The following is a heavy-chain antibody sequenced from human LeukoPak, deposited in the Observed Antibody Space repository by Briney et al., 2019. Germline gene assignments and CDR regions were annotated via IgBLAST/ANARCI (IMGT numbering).Heavy chain of an antibody. CDR3: AKDIYSSSSGLFDY. D-gene: IGHD6-6*01. J-gene: IGHJ4*02. CDR2: ISWNSGSI. V-gene: IGHV3-9*01. CDR1: GFTFDDYA. Sequence: GGSLRLSCAASGFTFDDYAMHWVRQAPGKGLEWVSGISWNSGSIGYADSVKGRFTIFRDNAKNSLYLQMNSLRAEDTALYYCAKDIYSSSSGLFDYWGQGTLVTVSS.